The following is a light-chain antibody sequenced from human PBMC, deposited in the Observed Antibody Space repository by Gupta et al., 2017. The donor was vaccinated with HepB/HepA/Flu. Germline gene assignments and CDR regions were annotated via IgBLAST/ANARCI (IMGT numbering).Light chain of an antibody. Sequence: DTKLTQVPSPALALVGDRVTITCRASQGISSWLAWYQQKPGKAPKLVISAASSLQSGVPSRFSGSGSGTDFTLTISSLQPEDFATYYCQQHNSFSLTFGGGTKVEIK. J-gene: IGKJ4*01. CDR3: QQHNSFSLT. CDR2: AAS. V-gene: IGKV1-12*01. CDR1: QGISSW.